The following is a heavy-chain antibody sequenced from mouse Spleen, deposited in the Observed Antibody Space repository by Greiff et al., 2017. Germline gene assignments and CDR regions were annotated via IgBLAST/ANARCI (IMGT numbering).Heavy chain of an antibody. CDR3: ARHSNYGEG. CDR2: ISNGGGST. D-gene: IGHD2-5*01. Sequence: EVQLQESGGGLVQPGGSLKLSCAASGFTFSDYYMYWVRQTPEKRLEWVAYISNGGGSTYYPDTVKGRFTISRDNAKNTLYLQMSRLKSEDTSMYYCARHSNYGEGWGQGTLVTVSA. CDR1: GFTFSDYY. V-gene: IGHV5-12*01. J-gene: IGHJ3*01.